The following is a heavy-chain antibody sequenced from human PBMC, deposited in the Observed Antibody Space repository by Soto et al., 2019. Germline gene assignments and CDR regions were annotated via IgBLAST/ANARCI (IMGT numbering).Heavy chain of an antibody. J-gene: IGHJ5*02. CDR3: ARDASRDSSARGWFDP. D-gene: IGHD6-13*01. Sequence: GSLRLSCAASKFTFSSFEVNWVRQAPGKGLEWVSSISSSSSYIYYADSVKGRFTISRDNAKNSLYLQMNSLRAEDTAVYYCARDASRDSSARGWFDPWGPGTLVTV. CDR1: KFTFSSFE. CDR2: ISSSSSYI. V-gene: IGHV3-21*01.